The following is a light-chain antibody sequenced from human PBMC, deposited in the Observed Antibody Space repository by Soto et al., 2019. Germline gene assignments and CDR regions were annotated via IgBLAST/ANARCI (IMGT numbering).Light chain of an antibody. V-gene: IGKV3-20*01. CDR3: QQYGSLSWT. Sequence: EIVLTQSPGTLSSSPGERATLSCRASQNVDSNYLAWYQQKPGQAPRIIIFGASGRATGIPDRFSGSGSGTDFTLTINRLEPEDFAVYYCQQYGSLSWTFGQGTKVEIK. CDR1: QNVDSNY. CDR2: GAS. J-gene: IGKJ1*01.